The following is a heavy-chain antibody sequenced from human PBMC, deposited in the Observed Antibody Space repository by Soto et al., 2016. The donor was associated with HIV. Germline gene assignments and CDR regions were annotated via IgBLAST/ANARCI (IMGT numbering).Heavy chain of an antibody. Sequence: QVQLRESGPGLVKPSETLSLTCAVSGGSINSDYWCWVRQPPGKGLEWIGYIYSRESTNYNPSLKSRATISIDSLQKQFSLKLTSVTAADTAVYYCATMGYCAGGVCSDRVLFDSVGPGNLVAVSS. CDR2: IYSREST. V-gene: IGHV4-59*03. D-gene: IGHD2-8*02. CDR3: ATMGYCAGGVCSDRVLFDS. J-gene: IGHJ4*03. CDR1: GGSINSDY.